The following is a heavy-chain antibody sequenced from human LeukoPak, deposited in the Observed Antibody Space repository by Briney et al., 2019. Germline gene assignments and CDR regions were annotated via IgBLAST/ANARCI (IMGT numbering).Heavy chain of an antibody. CDR3: AREEDLWAAAGTIDY. Sequence: SVKVSCKASGGTFSSYAISWVRQAPGQGLEWMGRIIPIFGIANYAQKFQGRVTTTADKSTSTAYMELSSLRSEDTAVYYCAREEDLWAAAGTIDYWGQGTLVTVSS. CDR1: GGTFSSYA. V-gene: IGHV1-69*04. D-gene: IGHD6-13*01. CDR2: IIPIFGIA. J-gene: IGHJ4*02.